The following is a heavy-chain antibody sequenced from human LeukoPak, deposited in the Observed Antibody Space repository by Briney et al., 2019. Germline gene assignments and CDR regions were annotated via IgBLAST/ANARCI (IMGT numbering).Heavy chain of an antibody. CDR1: GFTFSSYG. CDR3: ARDNQWLTDAFDI. D-gene: IGHD6-19*01. CDR2: IWYDGSNK. J-gene: IGHJ3*02. Sequence: PGRSLRLSCAASGFTFSSYGMHWVRQAPGKGLEGVAVIWYDGSNKYYADSVKGRFTISRDNSKNTLYLQMNSLRAEDTAVYYCARDNQWLTDAFDIWGQGIMVTVSS. V-gene: IGHV3-33*01.